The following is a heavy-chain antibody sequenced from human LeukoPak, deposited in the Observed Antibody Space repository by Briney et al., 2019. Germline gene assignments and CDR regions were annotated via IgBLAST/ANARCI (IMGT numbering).Heavy chain of an antibody. V-gene: IGHV3-30-3*01. Sequence: GGSLRLSCAASGFTFSSYAMHWVRQAPGKGLEWVAVISYDGSNKYYADSVEGRFTISRDNSKNTLYLQMSSLRAEDTAVYYCAREAGTSTQYYFDYWGQGTLVTVSS. J-gene: IGHJ4*02. CDR3: AREAGTSTQYYFDY. CDR1: GFTFSSYA. CDR2: ISYDGSNK. D-gene: IGHD6-13*01.